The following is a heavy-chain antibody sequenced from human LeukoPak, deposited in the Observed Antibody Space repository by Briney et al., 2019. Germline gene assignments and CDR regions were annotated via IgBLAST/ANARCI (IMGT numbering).Heavy chain of an antibody. V-gene: IGHV3-13*01. Sequence: GRSLRLSCAASGFTFSSYDMHWVRQATGKGLEWVSAIGTAGDTYYPGSVKGRFTISRENAKNSLYLQMNSLRAGDTAVYYCARGSTEDYFDYWGQGTLVTVSS. D-gene: IGHD4-11*01. CDR1: GFTFSSYD. CDR2: IGTAGDT. J-gene: IGHJ4*02. CDR3: ARGSTEDYFDY.